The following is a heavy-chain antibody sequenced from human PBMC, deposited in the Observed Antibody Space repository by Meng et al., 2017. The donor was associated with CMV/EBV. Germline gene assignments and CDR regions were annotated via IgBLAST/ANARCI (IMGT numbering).Heavy chain of an antibody. D-gene: IGHD2-2*03. Sequence: QVQLVQLGSEWKKPGASVKVSCKASGYSFIGHYIHWVRQAPGQGLEWMGRINPNSAGTNYVEKFQGRVTMTRDTSNNIVYMELTRLTSDDTAVYYCTRSWIDSFTPDFDYWGQGTLVTVSS. CDR1: GYSFIGHY. CDR3: TRSWIDSFTPDFDY. V-gene: IGHV1-2*06. CDR2: INPNSAGT. J-gene: IGHJ4*02.